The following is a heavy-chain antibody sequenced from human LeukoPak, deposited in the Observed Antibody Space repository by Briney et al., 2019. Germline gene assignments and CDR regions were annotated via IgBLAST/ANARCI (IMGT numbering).Heavy chain of an antibody. CDR1: GGSFSGYY. Sequence: SETLSLTCAVYGGSFSGYYWSWIRHPPGKGLEWIGEINHSGSTNYNPSLKSRVTISVDTSKNQFSLKLSSVTAADTAVYYCARGRRGDIVVVPAARLDYWGQGTLVTVSS. CDR3: ARGRRGDIVVVPAARLDY. D-gene: IGHD2-2*01. J-gene: IGHJ4*02. V-gene: IGHV4-34*01. CDR2: INHSGST.